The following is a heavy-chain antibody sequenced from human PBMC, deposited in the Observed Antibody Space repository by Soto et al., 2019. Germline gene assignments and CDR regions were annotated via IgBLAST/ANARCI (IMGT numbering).Heavy chain of an antibody. D-gene: IGHD6-13*01. J-gene: IGHJ4*02. CDR2: IIPIFGTA. Sequence: GASVKVSCKASGGTFSSYAISWVRQAPGQGLEWMGGIIPIFGTANYAQKFQGRVTITADESTSTAYMELSSLRSEDTAVYYCATGVPLAGAGFIAAAGPNDYWGQGTLVTVSS. CDR3: ATGVPLAGAGFIAAAGPNDY. CDR1: GGTFSSYA. V-gene: IGHV1-69*13.